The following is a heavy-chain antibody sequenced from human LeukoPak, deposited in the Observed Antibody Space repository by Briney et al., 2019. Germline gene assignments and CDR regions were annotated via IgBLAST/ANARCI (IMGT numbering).Heavy chain of an antibody. J-gene: IGHJ4*02. Sequence: GSLRLSCAASGFTFSSYAMHWVRQAPGKGLEWVAVISYDGSNKYYADSVKGRFTISRDNSKNTLYLQMNSLRAEDTAVYYCARENGVGGSPDYRGQGTLVTVSS. CDR1: GFTFSSYA. D-gene: IGHD1-26*01. CDR2: ISYDGSNK. CDR3: ARENGVGGSPDY. V-gene: IGHV3-30-3*01.